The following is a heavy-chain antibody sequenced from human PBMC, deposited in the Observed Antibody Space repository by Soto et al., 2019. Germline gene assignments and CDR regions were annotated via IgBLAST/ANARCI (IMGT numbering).Heavy chain of an antibody. V-gene: IGHV3-48*02. Sequence: EVHLVESGGGSVQPGGSLRLSCAASGFTFNSYSMHWVRQAPGKGLEWVSYITGSSSAIYYADSVKGRFTISRDNAKNSLSLQMNSLRDEDTAVYYCARGYCYGGSCYPGIYWGQGTLVSVSS. CDR3: ARGYCYGGSCYPGIY. CDR2: ITGSSSAI. J-gene: IGHJ4*02. CDR1: GFTFNSYS. D-gene: IGHD2-15*01.